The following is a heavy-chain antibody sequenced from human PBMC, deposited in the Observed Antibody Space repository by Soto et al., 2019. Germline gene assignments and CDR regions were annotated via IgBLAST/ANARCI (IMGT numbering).Heavy chain of an antibody. D-gene: IGHD3-3*01. Sequence: QVQLQESGPGLVKPSQTLSLTCTVSGGSISSGDYYWSWIRQPPGKGLEWIGYIDYSGSTYYNPSLRSRLTISVDTSKNQFSLKLGSVTAADTAVYYCARGGRTIFGRYFDYWGQGTLVTVSS. V-gene: IGHV4-30-4*01. CDR2: IDYSGST. CDR1: GGSISSGDYY. CDR3: ARGGRTIFGRYFDY. J-gene: IGHJ4*02.